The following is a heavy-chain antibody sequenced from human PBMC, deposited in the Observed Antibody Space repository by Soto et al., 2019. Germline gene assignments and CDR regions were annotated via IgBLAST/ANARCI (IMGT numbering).Heavy chain of an antibody. CDR1: ASSISSHY. J-gene: IGHJ3*02. CDR3: ARAGGGDAFDI. V-gene: IGHV4-59*11. CDR2: NYYSGST. Sequence: SVTLSLICTASASSISSHYWSWVRQPPGKGVEWIGYNYYSGSTNYNPSLKSRVTISVDTSQDQFSLKLSSVTASDTAVYYCARAGGGDAFDIWGQGTMVTVSS.